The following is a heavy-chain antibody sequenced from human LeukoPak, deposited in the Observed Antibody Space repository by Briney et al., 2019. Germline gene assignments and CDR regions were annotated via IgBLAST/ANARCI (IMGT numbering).Heavy chain of an antibody. CDR3: ARTYYYGSGSYYTAFDP. D-gene: IGHD3-10*01. J-gene: IGHJ5*02. V-gene: IGHV4-39*07. CDR1: GGSISTSNYY. CDR2: IFYSGSI. Sequence: PETLSLACTVSGGSISTSNYYWGWIRQPPGKGLEWIGNIFYSGSIYYSPSLRSRVTISLDTSRNQFSLKLNSVTAADTAVYYCARTYYYGSGSYYTAFDPWGQGTLVTVSS.